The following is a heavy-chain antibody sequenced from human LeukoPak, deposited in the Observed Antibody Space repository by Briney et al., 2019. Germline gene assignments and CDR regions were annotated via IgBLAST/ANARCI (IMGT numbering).Heavy chain of an antibody. V-gene: IGHV1-69*13. Sequence: GASVKVSCKASGGTFSSYAISWVRQAPGQGREWMGGIIPIFVTANYAQKFQGRVTITADESTSTAYMELSSLRSEDTAVYSCAAVGGSYCSGGSCYSGYFDYWGQGTLVTVSS. J-gene: IGHJ4*02. CDR1: GGTFSSYA. D-gene: IGHD2-15*01. CDR2: IIPIFVTA. CDR3: AAVGGSYCSGGSCYSGYFDY.